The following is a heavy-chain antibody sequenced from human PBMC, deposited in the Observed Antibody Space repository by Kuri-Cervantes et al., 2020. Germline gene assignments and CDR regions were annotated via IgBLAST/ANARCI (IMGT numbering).Heavy chain of an antibody. Sequence: LSLTCAASGFTVSSNYMSWDRQAPGKGLEWVSVIYSGGSTYYADSVKGRFTISRDNSKNTLYLQMNSLRAEDTAVYYCASHVFDYWGQGTLVTVSS. V-gene: IGHV3-53*01. CDR1: GFTVSSNY. J-gene: IGHJ4*02. CDR3: ASHVFDY. CDR2: IYSGGST.